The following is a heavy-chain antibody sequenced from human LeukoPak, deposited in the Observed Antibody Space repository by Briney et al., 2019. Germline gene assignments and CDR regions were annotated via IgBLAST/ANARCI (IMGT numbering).Heavy chain of an antibody. V-gene: IGHV4-59*08. CDR3: TKRGYSSSFAL. CDR2: ISDSGST. J-gene: IGHJ4*02. D-gene: IGHD2-2*01. Sequence: SETLSLTCTVSGGSIRSYYWSWIRQSPGKGLEWIGYISDSGSTNYNPSLKSRVTISRDTSKNRFSLKLSAVTAADTAVYYCTKRGYSSSFALWGQGTLVTVSS. CDR1: GGSIRSYY.